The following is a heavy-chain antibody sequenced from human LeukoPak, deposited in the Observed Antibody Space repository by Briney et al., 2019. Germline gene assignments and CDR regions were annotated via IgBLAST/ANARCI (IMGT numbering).Heavy chain of an antibody. CDR1: GFTFNSYS. CDR2: ISSSSSYI. J-gene: IGHJ4*02. CDR3: ARSNAAAGTYFDY. V-gene: IGHV3-21*01. Sequence: PGGSLRLSCAASGFTFNSYSMNWVRQAPGKGLEWVSSISSSSSYIYYADSVKGRFTIPRDNAKNSLYLQMNSLRAEDTAVYYCARSNAAAGTYFDYWGQGTLVTVSS. D-gene: IGHD6-13*01.